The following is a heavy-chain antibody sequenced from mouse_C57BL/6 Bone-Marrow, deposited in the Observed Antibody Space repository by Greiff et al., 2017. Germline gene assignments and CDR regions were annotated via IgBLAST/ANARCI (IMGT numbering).Heavy chain of an antibody. CDR2: ISDGGSYT. D-gene: IGHD2-5*01. CDR3: ARVTIVRFDY. CDR1: GFTFSSYA. J-gene: IGHJ2*01. Sequence: VQLKESGGGLVTPGGSLKLSCAASGFTFSSYAMSWVRQTPEKRLEWVATISDGGSYTYYPDNVKGRFTISRDNAKNNLYLQMSHLKSEDTAMYYCARVTIVRFDYWGQGTTLTVSS. V-gene: IGHV5-4*01.